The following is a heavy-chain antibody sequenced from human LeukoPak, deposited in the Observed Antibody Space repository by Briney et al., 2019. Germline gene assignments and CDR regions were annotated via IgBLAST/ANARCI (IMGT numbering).Heavy chain of an antibody. V-gene: IGHV3-13*01. D-gene: IGHD3/OR15-3a*01. CDR2: IGTAGDT. J-gene: IGHJ3*01. CDR1: GFTFSSYD. CDR3: VRDLDWGAFDV. Sequence: PGGSLRLSCAASGFTFSSYDMHWVRQATGKGLEWVSAIGTAGDTYYPGSVKGRFTISRENAKNSLYLQMNSLRPEDTALYYCVRDLDWGAFDVWGQGTMVTVSS.